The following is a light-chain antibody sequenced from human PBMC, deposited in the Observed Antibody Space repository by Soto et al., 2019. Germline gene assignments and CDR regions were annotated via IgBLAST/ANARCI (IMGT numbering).Light chain of an antibody. J-gene: IGLJ1*01. CDR2: GVS. V-gene: IGLV2-14*01. Sequence: QSALTQPASVSGSPGQSITISCTGTSSDIGGHNDVSWYQQHPGKAPKLLIYGVSNRPSGISSRFSGSKSGNTASLTISGLQTEDEADYYCSSYTSSSTLFGTGTKLTVL. CDR3: SSYTSSSTL. CDR1: SSDIGGHND.